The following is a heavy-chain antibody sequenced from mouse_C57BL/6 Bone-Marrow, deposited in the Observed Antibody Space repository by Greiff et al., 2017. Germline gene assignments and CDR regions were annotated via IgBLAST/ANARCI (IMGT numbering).Heavy chain of an antibody. D-gene: IGHD1-1*01. CDR2: ISDGGSYT. V-gene: IGHV5-4*01. Sequence: EVKLMESGGGLVKPGGSLKLSCAASGFTFSSYAMSWVRQTPEKRLEWVATISDGGSYTYYPDIVKGRFTISRDNAKNNLYLQMSHLKAEDTAMYYCARDLYGRTYWGQGTLVTVSA. J-gene: IGHJ3*01. CDR1: GFTFSSYA. CDR3: ARDLYGRTY.